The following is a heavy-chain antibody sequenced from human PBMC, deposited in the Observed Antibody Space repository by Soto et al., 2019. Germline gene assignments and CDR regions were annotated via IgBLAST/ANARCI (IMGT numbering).Heavy chain of an antibody. Sequence: EVQLLESGGGLVQPGGSLRLSCAASGFTFSSYAMSWVRQGPGKGLEWVSVISGSGDSTYYADSVRGRFTISRDNSKNTLYLQMNSLRAEDTAVYYCAKDRDGAAAGPTKFYGMDVWGQGTKVTVSS. J-gene: IGHJ6*02. CDR2: ISGSGDST. CDR1: GFTFSSYA. D-gene: IGHD6-13*01. CDR3: AKDRDGAAAGPTKFYGMDV. V-gene: IGHV3-23*01.